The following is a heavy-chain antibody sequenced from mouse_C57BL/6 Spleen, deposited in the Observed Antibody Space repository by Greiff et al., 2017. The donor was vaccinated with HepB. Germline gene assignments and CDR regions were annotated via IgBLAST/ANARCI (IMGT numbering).Heavy chain of an antibody. J-gene: IGHJ1*03. CDR3: TRDDYDLYWYFDV. V-gene: IGHV1-5*01. D-gene: IGHD2-4*01. CDR2: IYPGNSDT. CDR1: GYTFTSYW. Sequence: VQLQQSGTVLARPGASVKMSCKTSGYTFTSYWMHWVKQRPGQGLEWIGAIYPGNSDTSYNQKFKGKAKLTAVTSASTAYMELSSLTNEDSAVYYCTRDDYDLYWYFDVWGTGTTVTVSS.